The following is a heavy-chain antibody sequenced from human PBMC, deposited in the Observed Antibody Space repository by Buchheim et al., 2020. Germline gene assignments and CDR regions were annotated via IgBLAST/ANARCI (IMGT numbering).Heavy chain of an antibody. J-gene: IGHJ5*02. CDR2: IWYDGNNK. V-gene: IGHV3-33*01. CDR1: GFTFWDSA. D-gene: IGHD6-19*01. CDR3: ARDPPQSGWSFAA. Sequence: QVQLVESGGGVVQPWTSLRLSCVASGFTFWDSAMHWVRQAPGKGLEWMAMIWYDGNNKYYADSVKGRFTVSRDNSKNMLYLQMNSLRVEDTAVYYCARDPPQSGWSFAAWGQGTL.